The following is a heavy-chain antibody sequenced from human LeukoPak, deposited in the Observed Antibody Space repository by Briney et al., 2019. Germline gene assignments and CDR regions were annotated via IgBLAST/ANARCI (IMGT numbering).Heavy chain of an antibody. V-gene: IGHV1-18*01. D-gene: IGHD6-19*01. CDR2: ISAYNGNK. CDR3: AIHMTEEWLVLPGGFSRVVGAFDI. J-gene: IGHJ3*02. Sequence: GGSVKVSCKASGYTFVNYGINWVRQAPGQGLEWMGWISAYNGNKNSAKKFQGRVTMTRDMSTSTDYMELSRLRSDDTAVYYCAIHMTEEWLVLPGGFSRVVGAFDIWGQGTMVTVSS. CDR1: GYTFVNYG.